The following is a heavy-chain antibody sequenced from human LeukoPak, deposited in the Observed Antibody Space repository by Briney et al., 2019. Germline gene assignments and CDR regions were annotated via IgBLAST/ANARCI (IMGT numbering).Heavy chain of an antibody. Sequence: HPGRSLRLSCAASGFTFSSYAMHWVRQAPGKGLEWVAVISYDGSNKYYADSVKGRFTISRDNSKNSLYLQMNSLRAEDTAVYYCARASDYDFWSGYYEYYYYYMDVWGKGTTVTVSS. D-gene: IGHD3-3*01. V-gene: IGHV3-30-3*01. J-gene: IGHJ6*03. CDR1: GFTFSSYA. CDR3: ARASDYDFWSGYYEYYYYYMDV. CDR2: ISYDGSNK.